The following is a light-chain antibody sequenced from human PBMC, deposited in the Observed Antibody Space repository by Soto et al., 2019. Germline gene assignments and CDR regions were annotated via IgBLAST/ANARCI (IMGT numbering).Light chain of an antibody. J-gene: IGLJ1*01. CDR3: GSLDSSLSAYV. V-gene: IGLV1-51*01. CDR1: SSNIGGNS. Sequence: QSFLPQPPSVSAAPGQKVTISCSGSSSNIGGNSVSWYQQLPGTAPKLLIYDDDKRPSGIPDRFSGSKSGTSATLGITGFQTGDEADYYCGSLDSSLSAYVFGTGTKVTVL. CDR2: DDD.